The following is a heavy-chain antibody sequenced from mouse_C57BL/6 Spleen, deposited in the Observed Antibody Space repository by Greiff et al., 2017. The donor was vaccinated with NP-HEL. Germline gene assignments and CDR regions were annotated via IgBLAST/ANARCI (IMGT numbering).Heavy chain of an antibody. V-gene: IGHV1-50*01. D-gene: IGHD1-1*02. CDR1: GYTFTSYW. J-gene: IGHJ4*01. CDR2: IDPSDSYT. CDR3: ARSRGFYAMDY. Sequence: VQLQQSGAELVKPGASVKLSCKASGYTFTSYWMQWVNQRPGQGLEWIGEIDPSDSYTNYNQKFKGKATLTVDTSSSTAYMQLSSLTSEDSAVYYCARSRGFYAMDYWGQGTSVTVSS.